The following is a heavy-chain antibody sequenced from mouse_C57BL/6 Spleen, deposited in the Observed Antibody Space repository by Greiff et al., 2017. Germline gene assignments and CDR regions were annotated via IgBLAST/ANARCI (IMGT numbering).Heavy chain of an antibody. V-gene: IGHV1-72*01. J-gene: IGHJ4*01. Sequence: QVQLQQPGAELVKPGASVKLSCKASGYTFTSYWMHWVKQRPGRGLEWIGRIDPNSGGTKYNEKVKSKATLTVDKPSSTAYMKLSSLTSEDSAVYYCASIMIYDGYYDAMDYWGQGTSVTVSS. CDR2: IDPNSGGT. D-gene: IGHD2-3*01. CDR3: ASIMIYDGYYDAMDY. CDR1: GYTFTSYW.